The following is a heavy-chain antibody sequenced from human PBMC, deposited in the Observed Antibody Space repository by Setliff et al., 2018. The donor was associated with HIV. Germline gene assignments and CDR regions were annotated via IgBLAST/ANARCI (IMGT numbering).Heavy chain of an antibody. Sequence: SLTCTSSGDSISGYYWSWIRQPAGKGLEWIGRMHTSGNTNYNPSLKSRVTMSVDTSKNQFSLRLSSVTAADTAVYYCARDQKGYSYGYFDSWGQGTLVTVSS. CDR2: MHTSGNT. J-gene: IGHJ4*02. CDR3: ARDQKGYSYGYFDS. V-gene: IGHV4-4*07. D-gene: IGHD5-18*01. CDR1: GDSISGYY.